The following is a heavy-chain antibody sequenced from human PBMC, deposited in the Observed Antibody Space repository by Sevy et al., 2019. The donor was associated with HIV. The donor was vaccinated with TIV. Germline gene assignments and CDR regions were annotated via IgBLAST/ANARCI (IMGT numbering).Heavy chain of an antibody. CDR3: ARDLEFYDYGDYGPAFMPDY. V-gene: IGHV3-33*01. J-gene: IGHJ4*02. CDR1: GFTFSTYG. D-gene: IGHD4-17*01. Sequence: GGSLRLSCAASGFTFSTYGMLWVRQAPGKGLEWVAVIWFDGSNTYYADSVKGRFTISRDIAKNTLHLQMNSLRVEDTAVYYCARDLEFYDYGDYGPAFMPDYWGQGTLVTVSS. CDR2: IWFDGSNT.